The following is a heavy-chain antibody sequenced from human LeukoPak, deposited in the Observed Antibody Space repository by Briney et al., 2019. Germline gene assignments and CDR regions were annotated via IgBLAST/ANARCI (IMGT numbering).Heavy chain of an antibody. CDR3: ARLMAGTHFAY. D-gene: IGHD6-19*01. J-gene: IGHJ4*02. Sequence: GASVKVSCKASGYTFTSSYMHWVRQAPGQGLEWMGIINPSGGSTSYAQKFQGRVTMTRDTSASTVYMELSSLRSDDTAVYYCARLMAGTHFAYWGQGTLVTVPS. CDR1: GYTFTSSY. V-gene: IGHV1-46*01. CDR2: INPSGGST.